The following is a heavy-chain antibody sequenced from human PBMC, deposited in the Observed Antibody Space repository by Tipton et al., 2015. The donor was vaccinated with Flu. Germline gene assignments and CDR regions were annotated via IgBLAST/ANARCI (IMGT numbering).Heavy chain of an antibody. J-gene: IGHJ4*02. CDR1: GGSISSGGYY. CDR3: ARVTIVVVAAPGIYFDY. CDR2: IYTSGST. Sequence: TLSLTCTVSGGSISSGGYYWSWIRQPAGKGLEWIGRIYTSGSTNYNPSLKSRVTMSVDTSKNQFSLKLSSVTAADTAVYYCARVTIVVVAAPGIYFDYWGQGTLVTVSS. D-gene: IGHD2-21*01. V-gene: IGHV4-61*02.